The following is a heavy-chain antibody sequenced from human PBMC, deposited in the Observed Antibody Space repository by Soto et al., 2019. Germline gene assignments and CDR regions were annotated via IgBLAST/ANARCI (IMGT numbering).Heavy chain of an antibody. V-gene: IGHV1-8*01. CDR1: GYTFTSYE. CDR3: ATYYDILTGYSGGDAFDI. D-gene: IGHD3-9*01. Sequence: VKVSCKASGYTFTSYEINWVRQATGQGLEWMGWMNPNSGNTGYAQKFQGRVTMTRNTSISTAYMELSSLRSEDTAVYYCATYYDILTGYSGGDAFDIWGQGTMVTVSS. CDR2: MNPNSGNT. J-gene: IGHJ3*02.